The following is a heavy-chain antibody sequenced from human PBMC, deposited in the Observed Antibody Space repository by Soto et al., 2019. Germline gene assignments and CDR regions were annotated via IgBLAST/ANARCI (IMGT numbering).Heavy chain of an antibody. D-gene: IGHD6-19*01. CDR3: ARGKEQWLVGDPVGYYYYGMEV. V-gene: IGHV1-69*01. J-gene: IGHJ6*02. Sequence: QVQLVQSGAEVKKPGSSVKVSCKASGGTFSSYASRWLRQAPGQGLEWMGGIIPIFGTANYAQKFQGRVTITADEATSTAYMELSSLGSEDTAVYYCARGKEQWLVGDPVGYYYYGMEVCGQGTTVTVSS. CDR2: IIPIFGTA. CDR1: GGTFSSYA.